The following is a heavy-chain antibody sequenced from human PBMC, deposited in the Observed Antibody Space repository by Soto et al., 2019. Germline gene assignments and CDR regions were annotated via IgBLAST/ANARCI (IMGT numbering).Heavy chain of an antibody. CDR2: ISSTSTTL. V-gene: IGHV3-48*01. D-gene: IGHD4-17*01. J-gene: IGHJ4*02. CDR3: VRDSGDYPDY. CDR1: GFNFRAYS. Sequence: EVQLVESGGGLVQPGESLRLSCVVSGFNFRAYSMNWVRQVPGKGLEWISYISSTSTTLYYADSVKGRFTISRDTDQKSLFLQMNSLRAEDTAVYYCVRDSGDYPDYWGQGTQVTVSS.